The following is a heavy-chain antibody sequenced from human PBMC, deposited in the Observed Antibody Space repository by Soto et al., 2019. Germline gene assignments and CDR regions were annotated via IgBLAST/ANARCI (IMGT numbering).Heavy chain of an antibody. CDR3: AVGTYNDY. V-gene: IGHV1-18*01. CDR2: ISAHSGDT. CDR1: GYTFSNYG. D-gene: IGHD7-27*01. J-gene: IGHJ4*02. Sequence: QVQLVQSGAEVKKPGASVKVSCKASGYTFSNYGISWVRQAPGQGLEWMGWISAHSGDTNYAPSLQGRVTMTTDTSTSTAYMELRSLRSDDTAVYYCAVGTYNDYWGQGTLVTVSS.